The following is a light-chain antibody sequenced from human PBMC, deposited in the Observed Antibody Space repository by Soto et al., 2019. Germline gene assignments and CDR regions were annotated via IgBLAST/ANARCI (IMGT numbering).Light chain of an antibody. V-gene: IGKV3-11*01. Sequence: EIVLTQSPATLCLSPGERATLSCRASQSVSSYLAWYQQKPGQAPRLLIYGASNRPTGIPARFTGSGSGTDFTLTISSLEPEDFAVYYCQHRGEWPRTFGQGTKLEIK. CDR1: QSVSSY. CDR3: QHRGEWPRT. J-gene: IGKJ2*01. CDR2: GAS.